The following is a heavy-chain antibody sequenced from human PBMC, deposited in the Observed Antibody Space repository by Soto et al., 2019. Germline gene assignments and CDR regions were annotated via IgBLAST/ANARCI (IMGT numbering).Heavy chain of an antibody. V-gene: IGHV4-39*01. D-gene: IGHD2-2*01. J-gene: IGHJ6*03. CDR2: IYYSGST. CDR3: ARTIVVVPAARGAPRSSYYYYYMDV. CDR1: GGSISSSSYY. Sequence: SETLSLTCTVSGGSISSSSYYWGWIRQPPGKGLEWIGSIYYSGSTYYNPSLKSRVTISVDTSKNQFSLKLSSVTAADTAVYYCARTIVVVPAARGAPRSSYYYYYMDVWGKGTTVTVSS.